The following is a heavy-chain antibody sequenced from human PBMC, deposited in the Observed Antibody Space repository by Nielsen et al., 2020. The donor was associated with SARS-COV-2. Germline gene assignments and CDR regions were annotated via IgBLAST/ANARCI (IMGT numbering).Heavy chain of an antibody. J-gene: IGHJ4*02. Sequence: ASVKVSCKASGYTFAAYGFSWVRQAPGQGLEWMGWISAYNGNTYYAQKLQGRVTMTTDTSTSTAYMELRSLKSDDTAVYYCARSLRASGMVEGYWGQGTLVTVSS. CDR3: ARSLRASGMVEGY. D-gene: IGHD6-19*01. CDR1: GYTFAAYG. V-gene: IGHV1-18*01. CDR2: ISAYNGNT.